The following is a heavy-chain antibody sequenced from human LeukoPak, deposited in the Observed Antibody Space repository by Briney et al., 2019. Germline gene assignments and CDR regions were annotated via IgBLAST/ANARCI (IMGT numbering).Heavy chain of an antibody. Sequence: ASVKVSCKASGYTFTSYDVNWVRQATGQGLEWMGWMNPNIGHTGYAQKFQGRVTMTRNTSISTAYMELSSVTSEDTAVYYCTRAQSGYHHYYGMDVWGQGTTVTVSS. J-gene: IGHJ6*02. CDR2: MNPNIGHT. CDR3: TRAQSGYHHYYGMDV. D-gene: IGHD5-12*01. CDR1: GYTFTSYD. V-gene: IGHV1-8*01.